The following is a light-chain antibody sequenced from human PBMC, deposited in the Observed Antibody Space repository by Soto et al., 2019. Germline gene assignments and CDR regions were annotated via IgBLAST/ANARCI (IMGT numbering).Light chain of an antibody. V-gene: IGKV3-15*01. CDR2: GAP. CDR1: QSVSTD. Sequence: IVMTQSPATLSVSLGARATLSCRASQSVSTDLAWYQQKPGQAPRLLTFGAPTRATGIPARFSGSGSGTEFSLTISSLQSEDSAVYYCHQYNYWPPETFGQGTKVDIK. CDR3: HQYNYWPPET. J-gene: IGKJ1*01.